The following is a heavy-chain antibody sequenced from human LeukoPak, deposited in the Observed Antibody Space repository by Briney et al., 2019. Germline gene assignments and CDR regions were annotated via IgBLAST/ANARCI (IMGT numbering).Heavy chain of an antibody. CDR3: ARGITMVRGVILGY. CDR1: GYTFTSYD. D-gene: IGHD3-10*01. CDR2: MNPNSGNT. J-gene: IGHJ4*02. Sequence: PGASVKVSCKASGYTFTSYDINWVRQATGQGLEWMGWMNPNSGNTGYAQKFQGRVTMTRNTSISTAYMELSSLRSEDTAVYYCARGITMVRGVILGYWGQGTLVTVSS. V-gene: IGHV1-8*01.